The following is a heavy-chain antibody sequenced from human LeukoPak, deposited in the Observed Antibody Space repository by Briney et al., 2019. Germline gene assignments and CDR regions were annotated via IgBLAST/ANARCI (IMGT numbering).Heavy chain of an antibody. CDR1: GGSISSGGYY. J-gene: IGHJ5*02. V-gene: IGHV4-30-2*01. D-gene: IGHD2-15*01. CDR3: ARVDIVVVVAATRLSSWFDP. CDR2: INHSGST. Sequence: PSQTLSLTCAVSGGSISSGGYYWSWIRQPPGKGLEWIGEINHSGSTNYNPSLKSRVTISVDTSKNQFSLKLSSVTAADTAVYYCARVDIVVVVAATRLSSWFDPWGQGTLVTVSS.